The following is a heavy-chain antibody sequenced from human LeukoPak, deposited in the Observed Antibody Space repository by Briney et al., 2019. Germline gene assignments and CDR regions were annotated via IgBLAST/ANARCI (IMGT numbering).Heavy chain of an antibody. V-gene: IGHV3-53*01. Sequence: GGSLRLSCAASGFTVSSNYMSWVRQAPGKGLEWVSSISDSGSVTHYADSVKGRFAISRDNSKSTFYLQMSSLRAVDTAIYYCAKDPSTFLTTGWYFDLWGRGTLVIVSS. D-gene: IGHD4-17*01. J-gene: IGHJ2*01. CDR1: GFTVSSNY. CDR3: AKDPSTFLTTGWYFDL. CDR2: ISDSGSVT.